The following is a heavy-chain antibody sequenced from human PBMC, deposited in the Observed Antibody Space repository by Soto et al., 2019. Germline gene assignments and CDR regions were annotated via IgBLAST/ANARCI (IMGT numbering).Heavy chain of an antibody. Sequence: QLQLQESGPGLVKPSETLSLTCTVSGGSISSSDYYWGWIRQPPGKGLEWIGSIYYSGSTYYNPSLKSRVTISVDTSKNQFSLKLSSVTAADTAMYHCARGGVIVVVPAANWFDPWGQGTLVTVSS. J-gene: IGHJ5*02. D-gene: IGHD2-2*01. CDR3: ARGGVIVVVPAANWFDP. CDR1: GGSISSSDYY. V-gene: IGHV4-39*02. CDR2: IYYSGST.